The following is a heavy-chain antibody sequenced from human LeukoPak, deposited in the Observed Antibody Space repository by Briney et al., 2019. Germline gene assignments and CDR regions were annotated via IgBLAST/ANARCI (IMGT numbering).Heavy chain of an antibody. D-gene: IGHD3-10*01. CDR1: GFTFSTYS. V-gene: IGHV3-21*04. Sequence: GGSLRLSCAASGFTFSTYSMNWVRQAPGQGLKWVSSISSSSSYIYYADSVKGRFTISRDNAKNSLYLQMNSLRAEDTAVYYCARDGEAAFDIWGQGTMVTVSS. CDR3: ARDGEAAFDI. CDR2: ISSSSSYI. J-gene: IGHJ3*02.